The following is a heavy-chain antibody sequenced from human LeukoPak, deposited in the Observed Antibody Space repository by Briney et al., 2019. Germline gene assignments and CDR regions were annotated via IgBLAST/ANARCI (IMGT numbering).Heavy chain of an antibody. CDR2: IYHSGST. J-gene: IGHJ5*02. D-gene: IGHD6-6*01. CDR1: GGSISSNNL. CDR3: ASHFVWQVFGP. V-gene: IGHV4-4*02. Sequence: SETLSLTCTVSGGSISSNNLWSLVRPPPRKGLEWGGEIYHSGSTNYNQTLQSRVTISVDKSTNQFSLKLSTLTAADTAVYYCASHFVWQVFGPWGQGTLVTVSS.